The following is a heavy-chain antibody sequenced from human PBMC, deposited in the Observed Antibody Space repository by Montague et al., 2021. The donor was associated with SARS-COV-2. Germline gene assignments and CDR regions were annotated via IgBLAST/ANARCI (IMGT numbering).Heavy chain of an antibody. D-gene: IGHD3-22*01. J-gene: IGHJ5*02. CDR1: GGSISSSSHY. Sequence: SETLSLTCTVSGGSISSSSHYWGWIRQPPGKGLEWIGSINYSGNTYYTPTLKSRVTIAVDTSKNPFSLKLSSVTAADTAVYYCARGVTMIVVVMRYNWVDPWGQGTLVTVSS. CDR3: ARGVTMIVVVMRYNWVDP. V-gene: IGHV4-39*01. CDR2: INYSGNT.